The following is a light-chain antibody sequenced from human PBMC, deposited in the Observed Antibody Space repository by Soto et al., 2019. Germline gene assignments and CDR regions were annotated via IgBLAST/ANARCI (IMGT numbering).Light chain of an antibody. CDR2: GAS. CDR3: QQYGSSPRT. J-gene: IGKJ1*01. V-gene: IGKV3-20*01. CDR1: LGISIN. Sequence: EIVMTQSRATLSLSPGEIVTLSCRASLGISINLAWYQQNTGQAPRIIIYGASSRATGIPDRFSGSRAGTDFTLTISRLEPEDVAVYYCQQYGSSPRTLGQGTKVDIK.